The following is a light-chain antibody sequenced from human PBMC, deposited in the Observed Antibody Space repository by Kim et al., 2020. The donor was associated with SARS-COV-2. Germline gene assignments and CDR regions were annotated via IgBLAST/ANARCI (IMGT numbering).Light chain of an antibody. CDR1: QSLLASNGYNY. CDR2: LGS. V-gene: IGKV2-28*01. CDR3: MQALQTPFT. Sequence: DIVMTQSPLSLPVTPGEPASISCRSSQSLLASNGYNYLDWYLQKPGQSPQLLIYLGSNRASGVPDRFSGSGSGTDFTLKISRVEAEDVGVYYCMQALQTPFTFGQGTRVEIK. J-gene: IGKJ5*01.